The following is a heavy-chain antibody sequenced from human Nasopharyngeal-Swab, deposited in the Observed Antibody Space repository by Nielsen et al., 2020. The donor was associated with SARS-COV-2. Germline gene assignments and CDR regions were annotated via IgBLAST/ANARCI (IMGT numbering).Heavy chain of an antibody. CDR1: GFTFDDYA. J-gene: IGHJ6*03. CDR3: STLPGGSGEGGYYYYMDV. V-gene: IGHV3-9*01. D-gene: IGHD3-10*01. CDR2: ISWNSGSI. Sequence: SLKISCAASGFTFDDYAMHWVRQAPGKGLEWVSGISWNSGSIGYADSVKGRFTISRDNAKNSLYLQMNSMRAEDTAFYYWSTLPGGSGEGGYYYYMDVWGKGTTVTGSS.